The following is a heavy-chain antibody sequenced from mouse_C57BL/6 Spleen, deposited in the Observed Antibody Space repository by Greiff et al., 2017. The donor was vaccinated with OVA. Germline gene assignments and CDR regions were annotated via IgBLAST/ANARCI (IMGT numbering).Heavy chain of an antibody. CDR3: ARQSDYDGYFDV. J-gene: IGHJ1*03. Sequence: QVHVKQSGPGLVAPSQSLSITCTVSGFSLTSYGVHWVRQPPGKGLEWLVVIWSDGSTTYNSALKSRLSISKDNSKSQVFLKMNSLQTDDTAMYYCARQSDYDGYFDVWGTGTTVTVSS. CDR1: GFSLTSYG. V-gene: IGHV2-6-1*01. CDR2: IWSDGST. D-gene: IGHD2-4*01.